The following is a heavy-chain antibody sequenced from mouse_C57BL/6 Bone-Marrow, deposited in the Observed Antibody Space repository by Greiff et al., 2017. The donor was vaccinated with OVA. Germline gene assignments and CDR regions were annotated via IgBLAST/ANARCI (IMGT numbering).Heavy chain of an antibody. CDR1: GFTFSNYW. J-gene: IGHJ2*01. Sequence: EVMLVESGGGLVQPGGSMKLSCVASGFTFSNYWMNWVRQSPEKGLEWVAQIRLKSDNYATHYAESVKGRFTISRDDAKSSVYLQMNNVRAEDTGIYYCTGGRWFYLDYWGQGTTLTVSS. CDR3: TGGRWFYLDY. V-gene: IGHV6-3*01. D-gene: IGHD2-3*01. CDR2: IRLKSDNYAT.